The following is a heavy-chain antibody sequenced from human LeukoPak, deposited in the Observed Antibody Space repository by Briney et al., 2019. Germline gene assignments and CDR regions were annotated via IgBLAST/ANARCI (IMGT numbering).Heavy chain of an antibody. D-gene: IGHD4-23*01. CDR2: IKHSGST. J-gene: IGHJ4*02. Sequence: SETLSLTCAVYGGSFSGYYWSWIRQPPGEGLEWIGEIKHSGSTNYNPSLKGRVTISVDTSKNQFSLKLSSVTAADTAVYYCARARTTVVTPGSYYFDYWGQGTLVTVSS. CDR1: GGSFSGYY. V-gene: IGHV4-34*01. CDR3: ARARTTVVTPGSYYFDY.